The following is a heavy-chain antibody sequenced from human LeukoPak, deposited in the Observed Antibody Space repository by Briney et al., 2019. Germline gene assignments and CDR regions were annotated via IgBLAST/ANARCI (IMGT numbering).Heavy chain of an antibody. D-gene: IGHD6-19*01. Sequence: GGSLRLSCAASGFTFSSYTMNWVRQAPGKGLEWVSSISSSSSYIYYADSVKGRFTISRDNAKNSLYLQMNSLRAEDTAVYYCARGFGSGWYAEYFQHGGQGTLVTVSS. CDR3: ARGFGSGWYAEYFQH. CDR2: ISSSSSYI. J-gene: IGHJ1*01. CDR1: GFTFSSYT. V-gene: IGHV3-21*01.